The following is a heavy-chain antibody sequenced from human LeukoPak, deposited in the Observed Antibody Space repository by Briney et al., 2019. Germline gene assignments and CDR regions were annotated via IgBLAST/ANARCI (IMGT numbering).Heavy chain of an antibody. CDR1: GFTFSSYS. CDR3: AKDNSYYDSSGYYIDY. Sequence: PGGSLRLSCAASGFTFSSYSMHWVRQAPGKGLEWVAVIWYDGSNKYYADSVKGRFTISRDNSKNTLYLQMNSLRAEDTAVYYCAKDNSYYDSSGYYIDYWGQGTLVTVSS. V-gene: IGHV3-33*06. J-gene: IGHJ4*02. CDR2: IWYDGSNK. D-gene: IGHD3-22*01.